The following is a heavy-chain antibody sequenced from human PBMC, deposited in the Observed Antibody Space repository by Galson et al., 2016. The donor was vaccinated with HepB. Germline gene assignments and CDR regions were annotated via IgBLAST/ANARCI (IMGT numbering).Heavy chain of an antibody. D-gene: IGHD4-17*01. CDR1: GFPFNSYS. V-gene: IGHV3-48*01. Sequence: SLRLSCAASGFPFNSYSMSWVRQAPGKGLEWVSSISSSSSTINYADPVKGRFTISRDNAKNSLVLQMNSLRAEDTAVYYCVRDYGDPGAGHYYAYYGMDVWGHGTTVTVSS. J-gene: IGHJ6*02. CDR3: VRDYGDPGAGHYYAYYGMDV. CDR2: ISSSSSTI.